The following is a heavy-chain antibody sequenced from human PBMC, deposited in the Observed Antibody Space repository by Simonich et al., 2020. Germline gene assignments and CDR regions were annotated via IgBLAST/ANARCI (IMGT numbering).Heavy chain of an antibody. CDR1: GGSISSYY. CDR2: IYYSGST. D-gene: IGHD6-6*01. Sequence: QVQLQESGPGLVKPSETLSLTCTVSGGSISSYYWSWIRQPPGKGLEWIGYIYYSGSTNSNPSLKSRATLSVDTSKNQFSLKLSSVTAADTAVYYCARQEYSSSSFDYWGQGTLVTVSS. V-gene: IGHV4-59*08. CDR3: ARQEYSSSSFDY. J-gene: IGHJ4*02.